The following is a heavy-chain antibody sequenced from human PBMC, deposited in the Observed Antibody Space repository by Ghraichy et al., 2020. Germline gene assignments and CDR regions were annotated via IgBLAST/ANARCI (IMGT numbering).Heavy chain of an antibody. CDR1: GFTFSDYY. J-gene: IGHJ5*02. CDR3: ARDRKIGAAQRFDL. D-gene: IGHD1-14*01. Sequence: GGSLRLSCEASGFTFSDYYMSWIRQAPGKGLQWIAYISVGGGTISYSDSVRGRFTISRDSAKNSVSLQMNGLGPDDTAVYYCARDRKIGAAQRFDLWGHGTLVTVSS. CDR2: ISVGGGTI. V-gene: IGHV3-11*01.